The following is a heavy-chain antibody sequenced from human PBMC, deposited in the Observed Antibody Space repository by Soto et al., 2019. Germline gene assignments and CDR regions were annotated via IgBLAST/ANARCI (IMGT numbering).Heavy chain of an antibody. CDR1: GFTFSNAW. D-gene: IGHD2-2*01. J-gene: IGHJ3*02. CDR2: IKSKTDGGTT. V-gene: IGHV3-15*07. Sequence: PGGSLRLSCAASGFTFSNAWMNWVRQAPGKGLEWVGRIKSKTDGGTTDYAAPVKGRFTISRDDSKNTLYLQMNSLKTEDTAVYYCTTHTIIYCSSTSCYAEDAFDIWGQGTMVTVSS. CDR3: TTHTIIYCSSTSCYAEDAFDI.